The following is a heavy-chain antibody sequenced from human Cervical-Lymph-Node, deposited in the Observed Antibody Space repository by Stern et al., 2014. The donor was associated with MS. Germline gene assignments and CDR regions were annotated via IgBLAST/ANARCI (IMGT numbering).Heavy chain of an antibody. D-gene: IGHD1-1*01. V-gene: IGHV5-51*03. CDR3: ATPPPRRKWDDPNYGMDV. Sequence: EVQLVESGAEVKKPGESLKISCKGSGYTFTKNWIAWVRQMPGKGLEWMGIIYHDDSNIKSAPPLQGQVPIPPDKSLSSASLQGSSLKPGDSPVYYCATPPPRRKWDDPNYGMDVWGQGTTVTVSS. CDR1: GYTFTKNW. CDR2: IYHDDSNI. J-gene: IGHJ6*02.